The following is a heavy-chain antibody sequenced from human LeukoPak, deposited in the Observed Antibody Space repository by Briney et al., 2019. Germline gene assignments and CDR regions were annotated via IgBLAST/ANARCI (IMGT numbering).Heavy chain of an antibody. V-gene: IGHV4-39*07. Sequence: SETLSLTCTVSGCSISSSSYYWGWIRQPPGKGLEWIGRIYYSGSTYYNPSLKSRVPISVDTSKNQFSLKLGSVTAADTAVYYCARVAGIAAAGNYYYMDVWGKGTTVTVSS. J-gene: IGHJ6*03. CDR1: GCSISSSSYY. CDR3: ARVAGIAAAGNYYYMDV. CDR2: IYYSGST. D-gene: IGHD6-13*01.